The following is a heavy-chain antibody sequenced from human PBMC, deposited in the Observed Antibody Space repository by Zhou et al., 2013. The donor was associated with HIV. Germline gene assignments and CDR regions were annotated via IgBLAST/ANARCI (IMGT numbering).Heavy chain of an antibody. V-gene: IGHV1-2*02. CDR3: SGFRAKSYGMDV. Sequence: QVQLVQSGAEMKKPGASVKVSCKASGYTFTDYYMHWVRQAPGQGLEWMGWIIPSSGETDYAQRFQGRVTLTSDTSITTVFMELTTLRSDDTAIYYCSGFRAKSYGMDVWGPGTTVTVSS. CDR2: IIPSSGET. CDR1: GYTFTDYY. J-gene: IGHJ6*02. D-gene: IGHD5-12*01.